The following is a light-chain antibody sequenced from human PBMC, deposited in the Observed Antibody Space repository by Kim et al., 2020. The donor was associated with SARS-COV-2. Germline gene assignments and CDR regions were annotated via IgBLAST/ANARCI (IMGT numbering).Light chain of an antibody. CDR1: QHILYHSDNRNY. J-gene: IGKJ4*01. Sequence: PTINCNSTQHILYHSDNRNYLAWYQQKPGQPPKLLIYWASTRESGVPDRFSGSVSGTDFTLTITSLQAEDVAVYYCQQYYSAPLTFGGGTKVDIK. CDR3: QQYYSAPLT. V-gene: IGKV4-1*01. CDR2: WAS.